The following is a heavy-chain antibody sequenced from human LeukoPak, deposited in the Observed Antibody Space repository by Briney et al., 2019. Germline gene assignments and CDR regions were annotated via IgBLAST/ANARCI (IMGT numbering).Heavy chain of an antibody. Sequence: GGSLRPSRAAPGFPLRSYEMKLGPPAPGEGPGVGSYISSSGSTIYYADSVKGRFTISRDNAKNSLYLQMTSLRAEDTAVYYCAELGITMIGGVWGKGTTVTISS. CDR1: GFPLRSYE. J-gene: IGHJ6*04. CDR3: AELGITMIGGV. CDR2: ISSSGSTI. D-gene: IGHD3-10*02. V-gene: IGHV3-48*03.